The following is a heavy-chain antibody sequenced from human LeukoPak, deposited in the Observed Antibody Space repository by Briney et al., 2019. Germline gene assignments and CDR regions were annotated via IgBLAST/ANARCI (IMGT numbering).Heavy chain of an antibody. CDR1: ELTFSNYW. V-gene: IGHV3-7*01. D-gene: IGHD3-22*01. J-gene: IGHJ4*02. CDR3: ARGGQYSGYYYFDY. Sequence: GGSLRLSCAASELTFSNYWMSWVRQAPGKGLEWVANIKQEGSETYSVDSVKGRFTISRDNAKNSLYLQMNSLRAEDTAVYYCARGGQYSGYYYFDYWGQGTLVTVSS. CDR2: IKQEGSET.